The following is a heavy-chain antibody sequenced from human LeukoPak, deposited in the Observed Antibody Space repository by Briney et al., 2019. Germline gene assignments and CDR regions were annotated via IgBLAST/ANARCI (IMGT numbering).Heavy chain of an antibody. CDR3: ARESSLGY. Sequence: ASVSVSYTASVYTFTMYDINWVRPATAQGGEWMGWMNPNSGNTGYAQKFQGRVTMTRNTSISTAYMELSSLRSEDTAVYYCARESSLGYWGQGTLVTVSS. CDR2: MNPNSGNT. J-gene: IGHJ4*02. CDR1: VYTFTMYD. D-gene: IGHD3-16*01. V-gene: IGHV1-8*01.